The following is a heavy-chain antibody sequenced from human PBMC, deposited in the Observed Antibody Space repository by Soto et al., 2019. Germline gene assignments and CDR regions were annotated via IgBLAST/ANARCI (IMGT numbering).Heavy chain of an antibody. J-gene: IGHJ4*02. CDR1: GGSISSYY. CDR2: IYCSGST. CDR3: ARQILTGYYIPYYFDY. Sequence: PSETLCLTCTVSGGSISSYYWSWIRQPPGKGLEWIGYIYCSGSTNYNPSLKSRVTISVDTSKNQFSLKLSSVTAADTAVYYCARQILTGYYIPYYFDYWGQGTLVTVSS. D-gene: IGHD3-9*01. V-gene: IGHV4-59*08.